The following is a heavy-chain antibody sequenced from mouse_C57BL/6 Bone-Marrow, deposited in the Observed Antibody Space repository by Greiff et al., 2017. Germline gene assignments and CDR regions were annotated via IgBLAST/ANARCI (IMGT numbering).Heavy chain of an antibody. CDR2: FHPYNDDT. Sequence: VQLLESGAELVKPGASVKMSCKASGYSFTTYPMEWMKQNHGKSLEWIGNFHPYNDDTKYNEKFKGKATLTVEKSSSTVYLELSRLTSDDSAVYYCARGGNYGGYYLDYWGQGTTLTVSS. D-gene: IGHD2-1*01. V-gene: IGHV1-47*01. CDR1: GYSFTTYP. J-gene: IGHJ2*01. CDR3: ARGGNYGGYYLDY.